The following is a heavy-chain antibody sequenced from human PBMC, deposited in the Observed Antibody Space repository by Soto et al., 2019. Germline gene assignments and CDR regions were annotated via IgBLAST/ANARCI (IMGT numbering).Heavy chain of an antibody. CDR2: INHGGTT. J-gene: IGHJ4*02. V-gene: IGHV4-34*01. CDR1: GGSFSGYS. D-gene: IGHD2-15*01. CDR3: ASTEKDCSGGSCQSRGFDN. Sequence: SETLSLTCAVYGGSFSGYSWNWIRQPPGKGLEWIGEINHGGTTSYSPSLKSRVTLSVDASKNQFSLKLTSVTAADTAIYYCASTEKDCSGGSCQSRGFDNWGQGTLVT.